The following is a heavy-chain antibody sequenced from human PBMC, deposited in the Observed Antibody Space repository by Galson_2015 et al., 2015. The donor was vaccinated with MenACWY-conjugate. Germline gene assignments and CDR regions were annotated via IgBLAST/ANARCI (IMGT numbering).Heavy chain of an antibody. Sequence: SLRLSCAASGFTLSTYGMTWVRQAPGKGLEWVANINQDGSQKYYVDSVKGRFTISRDNAKNSLYLQMTSLRAEDTAVYYCARNGGSGWHLYWGQGTLVTVSS. CDR2: INQDGSQK. J-gene: IGHJ4*02. V-gene: IGHV3-7*03. D-gene: IGHD6-19*01. CDR3: ARNGGSGWHLY. CDR1: GFTLSTYG.